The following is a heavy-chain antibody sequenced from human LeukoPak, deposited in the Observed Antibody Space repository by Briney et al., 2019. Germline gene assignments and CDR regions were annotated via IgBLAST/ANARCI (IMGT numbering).Heavy chain of an antibody. CDR2: ISYDGSNK. CDR3: ARWRTGTIFDY. CDR1: GFTFSSYG. V-gene: IGHV3-30*03. D-gene: IGHD1-7*01. J-gene: IGHJ4*02. Sequence: GGSLRLSCAASGFTFSSYGMHWVRQAPGKGLEWVALISYDGSNKDYADSVKGRFTISRDNSKNTLYLQMNSLRPEDTAVYCCARWRTGTIFDYWGQGTLVIVSS.